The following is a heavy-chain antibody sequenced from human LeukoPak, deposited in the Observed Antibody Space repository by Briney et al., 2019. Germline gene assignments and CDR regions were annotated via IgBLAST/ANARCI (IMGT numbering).Heavy chain of an antibody. J-gene: IGHJ4*02. CDR2: ISYDGSNK. CDR1: GFTFSSYA. CDR3: TGGTGWDLNY. Sequence: GGSLRLSCAASGFTFSSYAMHWVRQAPGKGLEWVAVISYDGSNKYYADSVKGRFTISRDNAKNSLYLQMSSLRADDTAVYYCTGGTGWDLNYWGQGTLVTVSS. D-gene: IGHD3/OR15-3a*01. V-gene: IGHV3-30*14.